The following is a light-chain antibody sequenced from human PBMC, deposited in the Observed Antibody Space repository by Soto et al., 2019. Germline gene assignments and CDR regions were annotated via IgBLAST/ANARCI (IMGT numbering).Light chain of an antibody. V-gene: IGKV1-6*01. CDR2: AAS. J-gene: IGKJ1*01. Sequence: AIQMTQSPSSLSASVGDRVTITCRTSKHISNVLDWYQQKPGKATKLLIYAASRLQSGVPSRFSGSGSGTDFTLTISSLQPEDFATYYCLQDYNYPRTFGHGTKVEIK. CDR3: LQDYNYPRT. CDR1: KHISNV.